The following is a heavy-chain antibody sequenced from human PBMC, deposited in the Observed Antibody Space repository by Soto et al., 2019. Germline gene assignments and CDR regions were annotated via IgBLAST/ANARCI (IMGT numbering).Heavy chain of an antibody. J-gene: IGHJ4*02. CDR2: SYYSGST. V-gene: IGHV4-59*08. CDR1: GGSISSYY. CDR3: ARHDTLHGDYDY. Sequence: SETLSLTCTVSGGSISSYYWSWIRQPPGKGLEWIGYSYYSGSTNYNPSLKSRVTISVDTSKNQFSLKLSSVTAADTAVYYCARHDTLHGDYDYWGQRTLVTVSS. D-gene: IGHD4-17*01.